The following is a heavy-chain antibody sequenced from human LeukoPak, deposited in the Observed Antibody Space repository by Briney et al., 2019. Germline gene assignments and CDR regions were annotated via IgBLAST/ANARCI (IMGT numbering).Heavy chain of an antibody. CDR3: AKDRMVRGVNAFDI. Sequence: GGSLRLSCAASGFTFSSWAMSWVRQAPAKGLEGVSAISGCGGRTYYADSVKGRFTLSRDNSKNTLYLQMNSLRAEETAVYYCAKDRMVRGVNAFDIWGQGTMVTVSS. J-gene: IGHJ3*02. CDR2: ISGCGGRT. V-gene: IGHV3-23*01. D-gene: IGHD3-10*01. CDR1: GFTFSSWA.